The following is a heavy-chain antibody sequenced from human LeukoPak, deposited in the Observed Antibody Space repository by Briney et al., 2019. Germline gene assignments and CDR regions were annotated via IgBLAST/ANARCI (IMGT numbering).Heavy chain of an antibody. V-gene: IGHV1-18*01. CDR3: ARDLVQLGYCSGGSCNCPGY. CDR1: GYTFTSFG. D-gene: IGHD2-15*01. CDR2: ISAYNGNT. Sequence: ASVKVSCKASGYTFTSFGVSWVRQAPGQGLEWMGWISAYNGNTNYAQKLQGRVTMTTDTSTSTAYMELRSLRSDDTAVYYCARDLVQLGYCSGGSCNCPGYWGQGTQVTVSS. J-gene: IGHJ4*02.